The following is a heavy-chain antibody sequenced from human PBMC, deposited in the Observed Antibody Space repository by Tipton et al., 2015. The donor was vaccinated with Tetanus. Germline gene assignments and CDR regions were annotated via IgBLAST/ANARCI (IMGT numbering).Heavy chain of an antibody. V-gene: IGHV4-31*03. CDR1: GGSISSGGYY. Sequence: TLSLTCTVSGGSISSGGYYWSWIRQHPGKGLEWIGYIYYSGNTYYNPSLKSRVTISVDTSKNQFSLKLSSVTAADTAVYYCARVGYYYGSGSSYGVDVWGQGTTVTVSS. CDR2: IYYSGNT. J-gene: IGHJ6*02. CDR3: ARVGYYYGSGSSYGVDV. D-gene: IGHD3-10*01.